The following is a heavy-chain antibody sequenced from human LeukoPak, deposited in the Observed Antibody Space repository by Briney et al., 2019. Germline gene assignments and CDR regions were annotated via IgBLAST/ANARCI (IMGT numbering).Heavy chain of an antibody. Sequence: PGGSLRLSCAASGFTFSSYGMHWVRQAPGKGLEWVAFIRYDGSNKYYADSVKGRFTISRDNSKNTLYLQMNSLRAEDTAVYYCAKDLELYSYYYMDVWGKGTTVTVSS. D-gene: IGHD3-10*01. CDR2: IRYDGSNK. CDR3: AKDLELYSYYYMDV. CDR1: GFTFSSYG. V-gene: IGHV3-30*02. J-gene: IGHJ6*03.